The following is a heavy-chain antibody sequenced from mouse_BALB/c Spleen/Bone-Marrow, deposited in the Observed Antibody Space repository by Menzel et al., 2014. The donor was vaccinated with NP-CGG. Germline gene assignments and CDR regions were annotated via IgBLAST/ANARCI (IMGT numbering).Heavy chain of an antibody. Sequence: VHLQQSGPELVKPGASVKISCKASGYSLTGYFMNWVMQSHGKSLEWIGRINPYNGDTFYNQKFKGKATLTVDKSSSTAHMELRSLASEDSAVYYCARSGYCGSSYFDYWGQGTTLTVSS. CDR1: GYSLTGYF. CDR2: INPYNGDT. D-gene: IGHD1-1*01. CDR3: ARSGYCGSSYFDY. J-gene: IGHJ2*01. V-gene: IGHV1-20*02.